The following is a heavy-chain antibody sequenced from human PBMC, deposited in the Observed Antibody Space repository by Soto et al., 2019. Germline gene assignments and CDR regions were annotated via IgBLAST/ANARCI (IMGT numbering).Heavy chain of an antibody. CDR3: ARDGYYYDSSGYFGYFDY. J-gene: IGHJ4*02. V-gene: IGHV1-69*13. Sequence: ASVKVSCKASGGTFSSYAISWVRQAPGQGLEWMGGIIPIFGTANYAQKFQGRVTITADESASTAYMELSSLRSEDTAVYYCARDGYYYDSSGYFGYFDYWGQGTLVTVSS. CDR1: GGTFSSYA. CDR2: IIPIFGTA. D-gene: IGHD3-22*01.